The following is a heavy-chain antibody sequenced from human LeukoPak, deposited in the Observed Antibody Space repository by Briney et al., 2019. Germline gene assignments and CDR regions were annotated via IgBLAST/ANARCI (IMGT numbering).Heavy chain of an antibody. CDR1: GDSITSDSHY. J-gene: IGHJ5*01. D-gene: IGHD6-13*01. CDR3: ARGRSSSWYFWIDS. V-gene: IGHV4-61*02. Sequence: PSETLSLTCSVFGDSITSDSHYWNWIRQPAGKGLEWIGRIFSSGSTTYNPSLKSRVTFSVDTSKNQFSLRLSSVTAADTAVYYCARGRSSSWYFWIDSWGQGTLVTASS. CDR2: IFSSGST.